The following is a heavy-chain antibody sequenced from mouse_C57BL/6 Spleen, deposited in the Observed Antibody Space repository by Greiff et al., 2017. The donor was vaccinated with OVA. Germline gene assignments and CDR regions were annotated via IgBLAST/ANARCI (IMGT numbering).Heavy chain of an antibody. CDR1: GYTFTSYW. Sequence: VQLQQPGAELVRPGSSVKLSCKASGYTFTSYWMDWVKQRPGQGLEWIGNIYPSDSETHYNQKFKDKATLTVDKSSSTAYMQLSSLTSEDSAVYYCARGPVYYYAMDYWGQGTSVTVSS. CDR2: IYPSDSET. J-gene: IGHJ4*01. CDR3: ARGPVYYYAMDY. V-gene: IGHV1-61*01.